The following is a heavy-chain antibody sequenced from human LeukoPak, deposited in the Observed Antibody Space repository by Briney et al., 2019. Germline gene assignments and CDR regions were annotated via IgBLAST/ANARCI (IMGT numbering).Heavy chain of an antibody. Sequence: PSETLSLTCTVSGGSISSSSYYWGWIRQPPGKGLEWIGSIYYSGSTYYNPSLKSRVTISVDTSKNQFSLKLSSVTAADTAVYYCARHRIGIEYSSSPGYYMDVWGKGTTVTVSS. CDR2: IYYSGST. CDR3: ARHRIGIEYSSSPGYYMDV. J-gene: IGHJ6*03. D-gene: IGHD6-6*01. V-gene: IGHV4-39*01. CDR1: GGSISSSSYY.